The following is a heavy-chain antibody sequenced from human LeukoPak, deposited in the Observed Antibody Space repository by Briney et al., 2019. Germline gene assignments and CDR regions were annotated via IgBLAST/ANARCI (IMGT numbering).Heavy chain of an antibody. V-gene: IGHV1-2*02. D-gene: IGHD5-12*01. J-gene: IGHJ4*02. CDR1: GYTFTGYY. CDR3: ARDIDVDIVATTAGDY. CDR2: INPNSGGT. Sequence: ASVKVSCKASGYTFTGYYMHWVRQAPGQGLEWMGWINPNSGGTNYAQKLQGRVTMTTDTSTSTAYMELRSLRSDDTAVYYCARDIDVDIVATTAGDYWGQGTLVTVSS.